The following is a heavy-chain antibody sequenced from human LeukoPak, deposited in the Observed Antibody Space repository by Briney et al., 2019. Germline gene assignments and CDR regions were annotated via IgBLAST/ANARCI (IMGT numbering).Heavy chain of an antibody. J-gene: IGHJ2*01. CDR2: INPNSGGT. CDR1: GYTFTGYY. V-gene: IGHV1-2*02. CDR3: ARVVASGYYDSSGDYPKYWYFDL. Sequence: ASVKVSCKASGYTFTGYYMHWVRQAPGQGLEWMGWINPNSGGTNYAQSFQGRVTMTRDTSISTAYMELSRLRSDDMAVYYCARVVASGYYDSSGDYPKYWYFDLWGRGTLVTVSS. D-gene: IGHD3-22*01.